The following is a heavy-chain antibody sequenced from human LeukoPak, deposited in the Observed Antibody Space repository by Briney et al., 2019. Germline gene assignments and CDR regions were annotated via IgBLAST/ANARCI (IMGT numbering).Heavy chain of an antibody. D-gene: IGHD3-10*01. CDR1: GGSFSGYY. CDR2: INHSGST. CDR3: ARGRRSRVRQPKVYWYFDL. J-gene: IGHJ2*01. Sequence: SETLSLTCAVYGGSFSGYYWSWIRQPPGKGLEWIGEINHSGSTNYNPSLKSRVTISVDTSKNQFSLKLSSVTAADTAVYSCARGRRSRVRQPKVYWYFDLGGRGTLVT. V-gene: IGHV4-34*01.